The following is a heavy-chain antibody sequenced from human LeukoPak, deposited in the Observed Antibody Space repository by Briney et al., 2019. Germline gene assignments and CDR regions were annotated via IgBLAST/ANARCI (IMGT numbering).Heavy chain of an antibody. J-gene: IGHJ3*02. V-gene: IGHV4-30-4*01. CDR1: GGSISSGDYY. Sequence: SQTLSLTCTVSGGSISSGDYYWSWIRQPPGKGLEWIGYIYYSGSTYYNPSLKSRATISVDTSKNQFSLKLSSVTAADTAVYYCARVGRPNRAFDIWGQGTMVTVSS. D-gene: IGHD3-10*01. CDR3: ARVGRPNRAFDI. CDR2: IYYSGST.